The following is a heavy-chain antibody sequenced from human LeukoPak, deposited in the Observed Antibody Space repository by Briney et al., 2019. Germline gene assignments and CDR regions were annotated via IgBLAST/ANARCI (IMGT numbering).Heavy chain of an antibody. CDR2: IWYDGSKK. CDR1: GFTFSSG. Sequence: PGTSLRLSCAASGFTFSSGMHWVRQAPGKGLEWVAVIWYDGSKKYYVDSVKGRFTISRDNSKNTVHLEMNSLGVEDTAVYYCARSLGETTFDYWGQGTLVTVSS. J-gene: IGHJ4*02. V-gene: IGHV3-33*08. D-gene: IGHD3-16*01. CDR3: ARSLGETTFDY.